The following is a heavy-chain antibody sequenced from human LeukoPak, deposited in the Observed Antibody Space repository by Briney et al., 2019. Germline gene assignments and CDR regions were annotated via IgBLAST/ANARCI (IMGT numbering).Heavy chain of an antibody. Sequence: GGSLRLSCAASGFTFSTYWMTWVRQAPGKGLEWVANIKQDGSEKYYVDSVKGRFTISRDNAKNSLYLQMNSLRAEDTAMYCCARDFRFLDDYWGQGTLVTVSS. CDR1: GFTFSTYW. V-gene: IGHV3-7*01. D-gene: IGHD3-3*01. J-gene: IGHJ4*02. CDR2: IKQDGSEK. CDR3: ARDFRFLDDY.